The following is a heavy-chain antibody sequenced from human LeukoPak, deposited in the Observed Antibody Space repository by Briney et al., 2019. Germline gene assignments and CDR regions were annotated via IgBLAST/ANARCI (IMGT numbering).Heavy chain of an antibody. CDR2: ISSSSSTI. CDR3: ARVWSSGYTKDY. Sequence: GRSLRLSCAASGFTFSSYSIDWVRQAPGKGLEWLSYISSSSSTIYFADSVKGRFTISRDNAKNSAYLHMNSLRAEDTAVYYCARVWSSGYTKDYWGQGTLVTVS. J-gene: IGHJ4*02. D-gene: IGHD3-22*01. CDR1: GFTFSSYS. V-gene: IGHV3-48*04.